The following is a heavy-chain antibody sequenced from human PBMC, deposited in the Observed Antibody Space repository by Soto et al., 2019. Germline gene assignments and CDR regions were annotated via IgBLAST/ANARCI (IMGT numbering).Heavy chain of an antibody. V-gene: IGHV1-2*04. J-gene: IGHJ3*02. CDR1: GYTFTGYY. CDR3: ARVRRMDDYSYHDAFDI. CDR2: INPNSGGT. D-gene: IGHD4-4*01. Sequence: ASVKVSCKASGYTFTGYYMHWVRQAPGQGLEWMGWINPNSGGTNYAQKFQGWVTMTRDTSISTAYMELSRLRSDDTAVYYGARVRRMDDYSYHDAFDIWGQGTMVTVSS.